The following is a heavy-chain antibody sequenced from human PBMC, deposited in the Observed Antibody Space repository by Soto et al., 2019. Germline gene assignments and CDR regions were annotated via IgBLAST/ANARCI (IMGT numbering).Heavy chain of an antibody. V-gene: IGHV3-23*01. CDR1: GFAFSSYA. D-gene: IGHD3-10*01. J-gene: IGHJ4*02. CDR3: AKDPGRNYYGSGSSFDY. Sequence: PGGSLRRACAASGFAFSSYAMSGVRQAPGKGLEWVSAISGSGGSTYYADSVKGRFTIPRDNSKNTLYLQMNSLRAEDTAVYYCAKDPGRNYYGSGSSFDYWGQGTLVTVSS. CDR2: ISGSGGST.